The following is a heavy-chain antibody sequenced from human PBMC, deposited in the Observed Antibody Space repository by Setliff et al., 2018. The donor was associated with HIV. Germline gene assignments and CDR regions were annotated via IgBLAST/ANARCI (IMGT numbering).Heavy chain of an antibody. V-gene: IGHV4-34*01. CDR2: AYHSGRT. D-gene: IGHD3-3*01. CDR1: GGSFSGYY. Sequence: SETLSLTCAVYGGSFSGYYWNWIRQPPGKGLEWIGNAYHSGRTYYNPSLKSRVAISVDTSKNLFSPKMNSVTPADTAVYYCARGIENFWSGYIRWGQGTLVPSPQ. J-gene: IGHJ4*02. CDR3: ARGIENFWSGYIR.